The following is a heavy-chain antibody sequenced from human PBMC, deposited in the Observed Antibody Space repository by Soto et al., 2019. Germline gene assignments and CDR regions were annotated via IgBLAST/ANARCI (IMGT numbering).Heavy chain of an antibody. V-gene: IGHV3-48*03. J-gene: IGHJ4*02. Sequence: VQLVESGGGLVQPGGSLRLSCAASGFTFSSYEMNWVRQAPGKGLEWVSYISSSGSTIYYADSVKGRFTISRDNAKNSLYLQMSSLRAEDTAVYYCARGGPYYYDSSGYYYEYWGQGTLVTVSS. CDR2: ISSSGSTI. CDR1: GFTFSSYE. CDR3: ARGGPYYYDSSGYYYEY. D-gene: IGHD3-22*01.